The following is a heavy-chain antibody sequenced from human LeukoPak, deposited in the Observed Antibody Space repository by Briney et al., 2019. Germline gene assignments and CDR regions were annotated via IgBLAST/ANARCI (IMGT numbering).Heavy chain of an antibody. J-gene: IGHJ4*02. CDR3: ARALGITMVRGVSVY. CDR1: GFTFSSYT. D-gene: IGHD3-10*01. V-gene: IGHV3-21*01. CDR2: ISSSSSYI. Sequence: GGSLRLSCAASGFTFSSYTVNWIRQAPGKGLEWVSSISSSSSYIYYADSVKGRFTISRDNAKNSLYLQMNSLRAEDTAVYYCARALGITMVRGVSVYWGQGTLVTVSS.